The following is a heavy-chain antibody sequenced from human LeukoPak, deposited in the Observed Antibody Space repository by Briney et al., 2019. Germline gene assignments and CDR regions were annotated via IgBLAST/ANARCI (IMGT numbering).Heavy chain of an antibody. CDR2: IYYSGST. J-gene: IGHJ6*02. Sequence: SETLSLTCTVSGGSIGSYYWSWIRQPPGKGLEWIGYIYYSGSTNYNPSLKSRVTISVDTSKNQFSLKLSSVTAADTAVYYCARTPSGPSPKYYYYYYGMDVWGQGTTVTVSS. V-gene: IGHV4-59*08. CDR3: ARTPSGPSPKYYYYYYGMDV. CDR1: GGSIGSYY.